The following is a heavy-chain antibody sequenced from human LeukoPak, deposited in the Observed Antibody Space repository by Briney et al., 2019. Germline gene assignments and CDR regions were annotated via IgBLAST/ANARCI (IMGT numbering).Heavy chain of an antibody. CDR1: GGSISSGDYY. CDR2: IYYSGST. D-gene: IGHD3-3*01. Sequence: PSQTLSLTCTVSGGSISSGDYYWSWIRQPPGKGLVWIEYIYYSGSTYYNPSLKSRVTISVDTSKNQFSLKLSSVTAADTAVYYCARAPRTPLTEKYDFWSGYYWDNWFDPWGQGTLVTVSS. V-gene: IGHV4-30-4*01. CDR3: ARAPRTPLTEKYDFWSGYYWDNWFDP. J-gene: IGHJ5*02.